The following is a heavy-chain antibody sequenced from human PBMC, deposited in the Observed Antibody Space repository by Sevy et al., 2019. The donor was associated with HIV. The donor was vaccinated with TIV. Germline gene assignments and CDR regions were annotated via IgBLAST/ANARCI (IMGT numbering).Heavy chain of an antibody. CDR2: ISGSGATT. V-gene: IGHV3-23*01. D-gene: IGHD5-12*01. Sequence: GGSLRLSCGVSGFTFSSYAMTWVRQPPGKGLEWVSIISGSGATTSYADSVKGRFTISRDNAKNALYLQMNSLRAEDAAVYYYATLRSRVLKSPYDFDDWGQGTLVTVSS. J-gene: IGHJ4*01. CDR1: GFTFSSYA. CDR3: ATLRSRVLKSPYDFDD.